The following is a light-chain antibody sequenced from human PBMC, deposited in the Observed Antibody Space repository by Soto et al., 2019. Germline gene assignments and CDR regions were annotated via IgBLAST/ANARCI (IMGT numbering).Light chain of an antibody. V-gene: IGLV2-11*01. CDR3: CSYAGSFTWV. J-gene: IGLJ3*02. CDR2: DAS. Sequence: QSALTQPRSVSGSPGQSVTISCTGTTGDVGAYNFVSWYQLHPGKAPKLMIYDASKRPSGVPDRFSASKSGNTASLTISGLLAEDEADYYCCSYAGSFTWVFGGGTKLTVL. CDR1: TGDVGAYNF.